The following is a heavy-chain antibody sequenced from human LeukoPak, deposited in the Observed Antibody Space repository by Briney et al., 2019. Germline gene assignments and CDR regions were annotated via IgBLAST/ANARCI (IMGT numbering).Heavy chain of an antibody. Sequence: PSETLSLTRTVSGGSISGYYWSWIRQPPGKGLEWIGYISDSGSTSYNPSLRSRLTISVDTSKNQFSLKLSSVTAADTAVYYCASSYGGNHQPNYYGMDVWGQGTTVTVSS. J-gene: IGHJ6*02. V-gene: IGHV4-59*12. CDR2: ISDSGST. CDR1: GGSISGYY. D-gene: IGHD4-23*01. CDR3: ASSYGGNHQPNYYGMDV.